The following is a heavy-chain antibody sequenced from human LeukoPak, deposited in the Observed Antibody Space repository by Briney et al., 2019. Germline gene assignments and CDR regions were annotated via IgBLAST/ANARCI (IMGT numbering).Heavy chain of an antibody. Sequence: ASVRVSCKASGYTFTSYGISWVRQAPGQGLEWMGWISAYNGNTNYAPKFRGRVTMTTDTSTTTAYMDLRSLRSDDTAVYYCARCHSGSYIYYYYAMDVWGQGTTVTVSS. J-gene: IGHJ6*02. CDR3: ARCHSGSYIYYYYAMDV. V-gene: IGHV1-18*01. D-gene: IGHD1-26*01. CDR1: GYTFTSYG. CDR2: ISAYNGNT.